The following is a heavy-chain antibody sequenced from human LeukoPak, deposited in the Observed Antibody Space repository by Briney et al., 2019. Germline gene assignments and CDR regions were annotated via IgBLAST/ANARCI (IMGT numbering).Heavy chain of an antibody. V-gene: IGHV4-30-4*01. CDR2: IYYSGST. D-gene: IGHD3-22*01. CDR3: ARGYDSSGYPFDP. Sequence: SETLSLTCTVSGGSISSGDYYWSWIRQPPGKGLEWIGYIYYSGSTYYNPSLKSRVTISVDTSKNQFSLKLSSVTAADTAVYYCARGYDSSGYPFDPWGQGTLVTVSS. J-gene: IGHJ5*02. CDR1: GGSISSGDYY.